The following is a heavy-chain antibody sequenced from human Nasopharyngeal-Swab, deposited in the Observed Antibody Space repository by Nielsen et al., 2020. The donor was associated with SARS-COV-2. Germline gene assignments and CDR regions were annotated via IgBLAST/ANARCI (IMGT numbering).Heavy chain of an antibody. CDR2: LNHSGST. D-gene: IGHD3-3*01. CDR1: GGSFSGYY. Sequence: TLSLTCAVYGGSFSGYYWSWIRQPPGKGLEWIGELNHSGSTNYNLSLKSRVTISVDTSKNQFSLKLSSVTAADTAVYYCAASRRITIFGVVIIGLPLDYWGQGTLVTVSS. CDR3: AASRRITIFGVVIIGLPLDY. J-gene: IGHJ4*02. V-gene: IGHV4-34*01.